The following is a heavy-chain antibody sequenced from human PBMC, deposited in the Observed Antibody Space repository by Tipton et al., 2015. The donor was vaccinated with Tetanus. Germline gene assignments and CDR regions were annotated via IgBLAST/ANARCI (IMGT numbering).Heavy chain of an antibody. CDR1: GGTFRTYA. J-gene: IGHJ4*02. D-gene: IGHD1-7*01. Sequence: QSGPEVKKPGSSVRVSCKTSGGTFRTYAISWVRQAPGQGLEWLGWINPDSGGTKYTQNFQGRVTMTRDTPTTTVYLELTSLKSDDTAVYYCARDSYVTGTTSHFDFWGQGSLVNVSS. CDR3: ARDSYVTGTTSHFDF. CDR2: INPDSGGT. V-gene: IGHV1-2*02.